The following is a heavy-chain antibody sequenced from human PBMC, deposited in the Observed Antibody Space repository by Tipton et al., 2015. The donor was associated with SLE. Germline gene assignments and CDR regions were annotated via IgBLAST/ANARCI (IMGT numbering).Heavy chain of an antibody. V-gene: IGHV4-39*07. CDR1: SSNY. J-gene: IGHJ4*02. CDR3: ALGKAARPIDY. CDR2: IYYSGST. Sequence: SSNYMSWVRQAPGKGLEWVGSIYYSGSTYYNPSLKSRVTISVDTSKNQFSLKLSSVTAADTAVYYCALGKAARPIDYWGQGTLVTVSS. D-gene: IGHD6-6*01.